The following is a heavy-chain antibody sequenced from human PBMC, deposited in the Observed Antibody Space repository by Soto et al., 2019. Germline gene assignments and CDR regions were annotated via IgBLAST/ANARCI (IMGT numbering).Heavy chain of an antibody. D-gene: IGHD3-3*01. V-gene: IGHV1-2*02. CDR1: GYTFTGYY. Sequence: ASVKVSCKASGYTFTGYYMHWVRQAPGQGLEWMGWINPNRGGTNYAQKFQGRVTMTRDTSISTAYMELSRLRSDDTAVYYCARNERITIFGVVSARNWGQGTLVTVSS. CDR3: ARNERITIFGVVSARN. J-gene: IGHJ4*02. CDR2: INPNRGGT.